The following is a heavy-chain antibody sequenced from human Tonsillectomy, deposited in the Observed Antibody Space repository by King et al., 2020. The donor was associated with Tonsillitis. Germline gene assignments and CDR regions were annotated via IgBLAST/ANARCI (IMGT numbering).Heavy chain of an antibody. Sequence: QLVQSGAEVKKPGASVKVSCKASGYTFTGYYMHWVRQAPGQGLEWRGWITPNSGGTNYAQKFQCRVTMTRDPSISTAYMELTSLKSDDTAVYYCARGSGGFDSWGQGTLVTVSS. J-gene: IGHJ4*02. CDR2: ITPNSGGT. V-gene: IGHV1-2*02. D-gene: IGHD6-25*01. CDR3: ARGSGGFDS. CDR1: GYTFTGYY.